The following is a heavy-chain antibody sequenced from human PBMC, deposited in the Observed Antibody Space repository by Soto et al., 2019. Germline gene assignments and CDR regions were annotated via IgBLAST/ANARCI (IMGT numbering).Heavy chain of an antibody. CDR1: GGSFSGYY. V-gene: IGHV4-34*01. Sequence: PSETLSLTCAVYGGSFSGYYWSWIRQPPGKGLEWIGEINHSGSTNYNPSLKSRVTISVDTSKNQFSLKLSSVTAADTAVYYCARRRYYYRSGSRFWFGPWGQGTLVTVSS. D-gene: IGHD3-10*01. CDR3: ARRRYYYRSGSRFWFGP. CDR2: INHSGST. J-gene: IGHJ5*02.